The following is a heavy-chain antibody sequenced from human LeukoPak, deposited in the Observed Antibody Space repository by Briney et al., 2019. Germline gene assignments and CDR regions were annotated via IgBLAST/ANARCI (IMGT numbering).Heavy chain of an antibody. Sequence: SETLSLTCPVYGGSFSGYYLSWIRQPPGKGLEWIGEINHSGSTNYNPSLKSRVTISVDTSKNQFSLKLSSVTAADTAVYYCVRVGVAANYYYYYYIDVWGKGTTVTVSS. V-gene: IGHV4-34*01. CDR3: VRVGVAANYYYYYYIDV. CDR2: INHSGST. D-gene: IGHD2-15*01. J-gene: IGHJ6*03. CDR1: GGSFSGYY.